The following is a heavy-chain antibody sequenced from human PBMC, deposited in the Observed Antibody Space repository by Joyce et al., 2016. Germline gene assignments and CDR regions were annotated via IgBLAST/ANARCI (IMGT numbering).Heavy chain of an antibody. D-gene: IGHD3-10*01. CDR3: ATSLPSRVGGFQFFGMDV. V-gene: IGHV4-61*01. CDR2: IYNSETN. J-gene: IGHJ6*02. CDR1: GDSFSGTSYY. Sequence: HLQESGPGLVKPSETLSLTCTISGDSFSGTSYYWSWIRQSPGKGLEWLGFIYNSETNQYNASLWSRLSSTVGAAKKQFYLRLTSVTSADTALYYCATSLPSRVGGFQFFGMDVWGQGTTVIVS.